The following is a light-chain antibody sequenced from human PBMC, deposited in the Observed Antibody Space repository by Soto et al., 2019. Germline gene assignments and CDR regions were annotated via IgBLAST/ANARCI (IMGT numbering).Light chain of an antibody. V-gene: IGKV2-30*02. CDR2: EVS. CDR1: QSLIHSDGSTY. J-gene: IGKJ1*01. Sequence: DVVLTQSPLSLPVTLGQPASISCRSSQSLIHSDGSTYLSWFQQRPGQSPRRLIYEVSDRDSGVPDRLRGSGSGTDFTLKISRVEAEDVGVYYCMQGTHWPWTFGQGTKVEIK. CDR3: MQGTHWPWT.